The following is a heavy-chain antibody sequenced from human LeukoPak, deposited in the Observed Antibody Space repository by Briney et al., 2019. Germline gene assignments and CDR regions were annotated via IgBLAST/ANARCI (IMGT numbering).Heavy chain of an antibody. CDR3: AREDAGTVTIDS. Sequence: PSETLSLTCTVSGGSISSGDYYWSWIRQPPGKGLEWIGYIYDSGSTYYNPSLKSRVTISVDTSKNQFSLKLSSVTAADTAVYYCAREDAGTVTIDSWGQGTLVTVSS. CDR1: GGSISSGDYY. CDR2: IYDSGST. V-gene: IGHV4-30-4*01. D-gene: IGHD4-17*01. J-gene: IGHJ4*02.